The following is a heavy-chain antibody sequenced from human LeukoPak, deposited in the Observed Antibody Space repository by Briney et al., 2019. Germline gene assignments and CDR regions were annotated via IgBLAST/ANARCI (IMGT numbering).Heavy chain of an antibody. CDR3: ARGGYDFWSGYYTGGNWFDP. J-gene: IGHJ5*02. D-gene: IGHD3-3*01. CDR2: IYTSGST. V-gene: IGHV4-4*07. CDR1: GYSISSGYY. Sequence: SETLSLTCAVSGYSISSGYYWGWIRQPAGKGLEWIGRIYTSGSTNYNPSLKSRVTMSVDTSKNQFSLKLSSVTAADTAVYYCARGGYDFWSGYYTGGNWFDPWGQGTLVTVSS.